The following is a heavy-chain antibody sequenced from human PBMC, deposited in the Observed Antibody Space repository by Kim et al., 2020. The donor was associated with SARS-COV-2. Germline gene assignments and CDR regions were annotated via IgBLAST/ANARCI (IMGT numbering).Heavy chain of an antibody. CDR1: GFTFSSYA. V-gene: IGHV3-64*01. Sequence: GGSVRLSCAASGFTFSSYAMHWVRQAPGKGLEYVSAISSNGGSTYYANSVKGRFTISRDNSKNTLYLQMGSLRAEDMAVYYCAREERPVGATRVGAFDIWGQGTMVTVSS. J-gene: IGHJ3*02. CDR2: ISSNGGST. D-gene: IGHD1-26*01. CDR3: AREERPVGATRVGAFDI.